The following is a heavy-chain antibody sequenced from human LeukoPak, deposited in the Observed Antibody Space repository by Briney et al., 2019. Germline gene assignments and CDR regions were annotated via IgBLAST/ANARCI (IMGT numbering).Heavy chain of an antibody. CDR2: INPNSGGT. J-gene: IGHJ3*02. V-gene: IGHV1-2*02. CDR1: GYTFTGYY. D-gene: IGHD3-10*01. CDR3: ARVITMVRGVIIDPDAFDI. Sequence: GASVKVSCKASGYTFTGYYMHWVRQAPGQGLEWMGWINPNSGGTNYAQKFQGRVTMTRDTSISTAYMELSRLRSDDTAVYYCARVITMVRGVIIDPDAFDIWGQGTMVTVSS.